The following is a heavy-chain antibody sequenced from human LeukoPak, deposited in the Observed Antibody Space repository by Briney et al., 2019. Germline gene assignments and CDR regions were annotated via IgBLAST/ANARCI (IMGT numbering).Heavy chain of an antibody. CDR3: AGSRYLGFDI. CDR1: GYTLTELS. J-gene: IGHJ3*02. CDR2: FDPEDGET. V-gene: IGHV1-24*01. Sequence: GASVNVSRKVSGYTLTELSMHWLRQAPGRGLAGMGGFDPEDGETIYAQKFQGRVTMTEDTSTDTAYMELSSLRSEDTDVYYCAGSRYLGFDIWGQGTMVTVSS. D-gene: IGHD2-2*02.